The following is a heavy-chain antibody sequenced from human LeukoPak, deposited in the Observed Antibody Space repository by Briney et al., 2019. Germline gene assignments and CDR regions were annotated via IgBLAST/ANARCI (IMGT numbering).Heavy chain of an antibody. Sequence: GGSLRLSCTASGFTFGDYAMSWVRQAPGKGLEWVGFIRSKAYGGITEYAASVKGRFTISRDDSKSIAYLQMNSLKTEDTAVYYCTRDPGLLWFGELYSVFFDYWGQGTLVTVSS. D-gene: IGHD3-10*01. CDR3: TRDPGLLWFGELYSVFFDY. J-gene: IGHJ4*02. CDR1: GFTFGDYA. V-gene: IGHV3-49*04. CDR2: IRSKAYGGIT.